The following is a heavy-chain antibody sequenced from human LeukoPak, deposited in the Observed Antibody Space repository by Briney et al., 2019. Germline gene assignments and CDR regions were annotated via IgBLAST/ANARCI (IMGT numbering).Heavy chain of an antibody. J-gene: IGHJ6*04. CDR3: AELGITMIGGV. CDR2: ISSSGSTI. CDR1: GFTFEDYA. V-gene: IGHV3-48*03. D-gene: IGHD3-10*02. Sequence: GGSLRLSCEASGFTFEDYAMSWVRQIPGKGLEWVSYISSSGSTIYYADSVKGRFTISRDNAKNSLYLQMNSLRAEDTAVYYCAELGITMIGGVWGKGTTVTISS.